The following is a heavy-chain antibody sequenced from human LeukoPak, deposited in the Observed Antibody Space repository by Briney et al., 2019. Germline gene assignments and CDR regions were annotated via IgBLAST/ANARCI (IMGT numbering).Heavy chain of an antibody. Sequence: ASVKVSCKASGYTFTGYYLHWVRQAPGQGLEWMGWINPITGGTNYAQRFQGRVTMTRDTSISTVYMELTRLRSDDTAVYYCGRGDSSIGGPDYWGQGTLVTVSS. D-gene: IGHD6-13*01. V-gene: IGHV1-2*02. CDR3: GRGDSSIGGPDY. J-gene: IGHJ4*02. CDR2: INPITGGT. CDR1: GYTFTGYY.